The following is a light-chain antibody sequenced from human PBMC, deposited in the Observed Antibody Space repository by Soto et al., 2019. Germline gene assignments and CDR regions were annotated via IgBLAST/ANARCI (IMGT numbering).Light chain of an antibody. CDR3: QQYIRWPLT. CDR2: GAS. V-gene: IGKV3-15*01. CDR1: QSVGSN. Sequence: EIVMTQSPATLSVSPGERATLSCRASQSVGSNLAWYQQKPGQAPRLLIYGASTRATGIPARVSGSGSGTEFTLTITSLESEDFAVYYCQQYIRWPLTFGGGTKVEIK. J-gene: IGKJ4*01.